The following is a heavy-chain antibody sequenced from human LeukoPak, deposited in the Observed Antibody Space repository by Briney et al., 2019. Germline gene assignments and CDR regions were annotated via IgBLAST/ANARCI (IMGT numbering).Heavy chain of an antibody. Sequence: HPGGSLRLSCAASGLTFSSYGMHWVRQAPGKGLEWVAVIWYDGSNKYYADSVKGRFTISRDNSKNTLYLQMNSLRAEDTAVYYCAKYRGLRYYDDWGQGTLVTVSS. CDR3: AKYRGLRYYDD. J-gene: IGHJ4*02. CDR1: GLTFSSYG. V-gene: IGHV3-33*06. D-gene: IGHD3-22*01. CDR2: IWYDGSNK.